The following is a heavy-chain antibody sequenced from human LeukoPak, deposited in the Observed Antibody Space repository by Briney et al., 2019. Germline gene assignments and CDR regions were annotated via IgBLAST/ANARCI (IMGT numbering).Heavy chain of an antibody. J-gene: IGHJ4*02. V-gene: IGHV3-53*01. CDR1: GFTVSSNY. CDR2: IYSGGST. CDR3: ARDYGGNSDY. Sequence: GGSLRLSCAASGFTVSSNYMSWVRQAPGKGLEWVSVIYSGGSTYYADSVKGRFTISRDNSKSTLYIQMNSLRAEDTAVYYCARDYGGNSDYWGQGTLVTVSS. D-gene: IGHD4-23*01.